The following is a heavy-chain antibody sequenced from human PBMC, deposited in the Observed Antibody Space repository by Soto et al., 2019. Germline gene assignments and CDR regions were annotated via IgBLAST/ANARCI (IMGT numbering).Heavy chain of an antibody. V-gene: IGHV2-5*02. CDR2: IFWDDDK. J-gene: IGHJ4*02. Sequence: ESGPTLVNPTETLTLTCTFSGFSLSTSGVGVGWIRQPPGKALEWLAVIFWDDDKRYSPSLKDRLTITKDTSKNQVVLTMTNMDPADTATYYCAHRRYCSGGSCYDYWGQGTLVTVSS. CDR3: AHRRYCSGGSCYDY. D-gene: IGHD2-15*01. CDR1: GFSLSTSGVG.